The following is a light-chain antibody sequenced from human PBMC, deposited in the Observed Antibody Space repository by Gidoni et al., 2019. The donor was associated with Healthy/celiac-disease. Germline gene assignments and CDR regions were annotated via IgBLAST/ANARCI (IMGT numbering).Light chain of an antibody. CDR2: AAS. Sequence: IQMTPSPSALSASVGDRVTITCRASQSISSYLDWYQQKPGKAPKLLIYAASSLQSGVPPRFSGSGSGTDFTLTISSLQAEDFAIYYCQQSYSTPLTFGGGTKVEIK. CDR3: QQSYSTPLT. V-gene: IGKV1-39*01. J-gene: IGKJ4*01. CDR1: QSISSY.